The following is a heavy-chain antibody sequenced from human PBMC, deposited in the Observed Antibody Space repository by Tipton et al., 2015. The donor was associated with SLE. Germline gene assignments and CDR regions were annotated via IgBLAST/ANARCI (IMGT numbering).Heavy chain of an antibody. CDR3: AGDGGDYWYFDL. J-gene: IGHJ2*01. CDR2: INHSGST. V-gene: IGHV4-34*01. D-gene: IGHD2-21*01. Sequence: TLSLTCAVYGGSFSGYYWSWIRQPPGKGLEWIGEINHSGSTNYNPSLKSRVTISVDTSKNQFSLKLSSVTAADTAVYYCAGDGGDYWYFDLWGRGTLVTVSS. CDR1: GGSFSGYY.